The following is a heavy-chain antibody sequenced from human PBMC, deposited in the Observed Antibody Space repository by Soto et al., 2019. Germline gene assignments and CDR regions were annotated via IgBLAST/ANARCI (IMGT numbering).Heavy chain of an antibody. CDR3: ARGDCSGGSCYFFDY. CDR2: IYYSGST. CDR1: GGSISSYY. D-gene: IGHD2-15*01. V-gene: IGHV4-59*01. J-gene: IGHJ4*02. Sequence: SETLSLTCTVSGGSISSYYWSWIRQPPGKGLEWIGYIYYSGSTNYNPSLKSRVTISVDTSKNQFSLKLSSVTAADTAVYYCARGDCSGGSCYFFDYWGQGTLVTVS.